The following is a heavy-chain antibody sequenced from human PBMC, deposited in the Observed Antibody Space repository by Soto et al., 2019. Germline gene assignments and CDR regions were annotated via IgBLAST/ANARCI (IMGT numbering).Heavy chain of an antibody. CDR3: ARGPRLESASGWYSDY. V-gene: IGHV1-18*01. D-gene: IGHD6-19*01. Sequence: ASVKVSCKASGYTFTSYGISWVRQAPGQGLEWMGWISAYNGNTNYAQKLQGRVTMTTDTSTSTAYMELRSLRSDDTAVYYCARGPRLESASGWYSDYWGQGILVTVSS. J-gene: IGHJ4*02. CDR1: GYTFTSYG. CDR2: ISAYNGNT.